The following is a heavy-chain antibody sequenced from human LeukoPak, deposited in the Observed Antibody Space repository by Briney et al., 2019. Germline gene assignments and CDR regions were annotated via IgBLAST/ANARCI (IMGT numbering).Heavy chain of an antibody. D-gene: IGHD3-16*02. CDR1: GYTFTSYG. CDR2: ISAYNGNT. Sequence: ASVKVSCKASGYTFTSYGISWVRQAPGQGLEWMGWISAYNGNTNYAQKLPGRVTMTTDTSTSTAYMELRSLRSDDTAVYYCARDGAPYGYVWGSYRYPDYFDYWGQGTLVTVSS. V-gene: IGHV1-18*01. CDR3: ARDGAPYGYVWGSYRYPDYFDY. J-gene: IGHJ4*02.